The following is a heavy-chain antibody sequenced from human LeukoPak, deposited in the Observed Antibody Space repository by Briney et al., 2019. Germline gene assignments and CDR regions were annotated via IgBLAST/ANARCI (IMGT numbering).Heavy chain of an antibody. CDR3: ARFDYVWGSYRPYYFDY. CDR2: VSYSGSS. D-gene: IGHD3-16*02. V-gene: IGHV4-59*01. CDR1: GGSISRYY. Sequence: SETLSLTCTDFGGSISRYYWSWVRQPPGKGLEWIGYVSYSGSSDYNPSLKSRVIISIDTSTNQFSLRLRSVTAADTAVYYCARFDYVWGSYRPYYFDYWGQGTLVTVSS. J-gene: IGHJ4*02.